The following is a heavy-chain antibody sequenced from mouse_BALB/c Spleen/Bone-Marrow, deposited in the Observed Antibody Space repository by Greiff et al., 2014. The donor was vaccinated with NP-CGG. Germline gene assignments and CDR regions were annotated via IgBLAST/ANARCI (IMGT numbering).Heavy chain of an antibody. CDR2: INPDSSTI. CDR3: ARLNYYGNLFV. D-gene: IGHD1-1*01. J-gene: IGHJ1*01. CDR1: GFDFSRFW. V-gene: IGHV4-1*02. Sequence: DVQLVESGGGLVQPGGSLKLSCAASGFDFSRFWMSWVRQAPGKGLEWIGEINPDSSTINYTPSLKDEFIISRDNAKNTLYLQMSKVRSEDTALYYCARLNYYGNLFVWGAGTTVTVSS.